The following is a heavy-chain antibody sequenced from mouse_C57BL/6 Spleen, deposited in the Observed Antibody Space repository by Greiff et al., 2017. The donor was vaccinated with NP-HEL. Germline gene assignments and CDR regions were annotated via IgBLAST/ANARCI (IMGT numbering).Heavy chain of an antibody. Sequence: VQLQQPGAELVKPGASVKLSCKASGYTFTSYWMQWVKQRPGQGLEWIGEIDPSDSYTNYNQKFKGKATLTVDTSSSTAYMQLSSLTSEDSAVYYCARCPNYYGSSSFDYWGQGTTLTVSS. D-gene: IGHD1-1*01. J-gene: IGHJ2*01. CDR3: ARCPNYYGSSSFDY. CDR1: GYTFTSYW. CDR2: IDPSDSYT. V-gene: IGHV1-50*01.